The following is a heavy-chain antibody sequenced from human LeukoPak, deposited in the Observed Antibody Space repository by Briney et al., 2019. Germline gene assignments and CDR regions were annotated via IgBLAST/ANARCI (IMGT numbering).Heavy chain of an antibody. V-gene: IGHV3-7*01. CDR1: GFTFSTYY. CDR2: INPDGTEN. J-gene: IGHJ4*02. D-gene: IGHD5-18*01. Sequence: GGSLRLSCAASGFTFSTYYMSWVRQAPGKGPEWVATINPDGTENYYVDSVKGRFTISRDSAKTALYLQMNSLRAEDTALYYCARVVGFRQLWLPFDCWGQGTLVTVSS. CDR3: ARVVGFRQLWLPFDC.